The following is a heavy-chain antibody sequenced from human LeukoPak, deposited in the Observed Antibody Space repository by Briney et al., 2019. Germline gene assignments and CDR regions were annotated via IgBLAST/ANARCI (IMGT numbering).Heavy chain of an antibody. D-gene: IGHD1-26*01. CDR3: ARHLGGGYYKPFNI. CDR1: GSSFTNYW. CDR2: FYPGDSDT. Sequence: GESLKISCQGSGSSFTNYWIAWVRQMPGKGLEWMGIFYPGDSDTRYSPSFQGQVTISADKSISTAYLQWSSLKASDTTIYYCARHLGGGYYKPFNIWGQGTMVTVSS. V-gene: IGHV5-51*01. J-gene: IGHJ3*02.